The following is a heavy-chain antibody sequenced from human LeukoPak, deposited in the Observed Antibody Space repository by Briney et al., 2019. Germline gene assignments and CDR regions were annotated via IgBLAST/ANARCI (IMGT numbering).Heavy chain of an antibody. CDR1: GGTFSSYT. J-gene: IGHJ4*02. CDR2: IIPILGIA. CDR3: ARDQLDRLPFIYCFDY. Sequence: ASVKASCKASGGTFSSYTISWVRQAPGQELEWMGRIIPILGIANYAQKFQGRVTITADKSTSTAYMELSSLRSEDTAVYYCARDQLDRLPFIYCFDYWGQGTLVTVSS. V-gene: IGHV1-69*04. D-gene: IGHD1-1*01.